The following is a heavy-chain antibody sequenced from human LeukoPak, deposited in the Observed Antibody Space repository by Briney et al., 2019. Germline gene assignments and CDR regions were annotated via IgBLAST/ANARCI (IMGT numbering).Heavy chain of an antibody. CDR2: INWNGGST. D-gene: IGHD1-26*01. V-gene: IGHV3-20*04. CDR1: GFTFDDYG. Sequence: GGSLRLSCAASGFTFDDYGMSWVRQAPGKGLEWVSGINWNGGSTGYADSVKGRFTISKDNAKNSLYLQMNSLRAEDTALYYCARDEGGSYPVNYFDYWGQGTLVTVSS. CDR3: ARDEGGSYPVNYFDY. J-gene: IGHJ4*02.